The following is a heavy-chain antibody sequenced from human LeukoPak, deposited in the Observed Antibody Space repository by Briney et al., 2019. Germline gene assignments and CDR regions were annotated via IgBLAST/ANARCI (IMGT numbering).Heavy chain of an antibody. CDR2: IGIESGNT. D-gene: IGHD5-24*01. Sequence: GGSLRLSCAASGFMFSDYSMNWVRQAPGKGLEWISYIGIESGNTNYADSVKGRFTISGDKAKNSLYLQMNNLRVEDTAVYYCARDYKYAFDNWGQGTLVTVSS. J-gene: IGHJ4*02. V-gene: IGHV3-48*01. CDR3: ARDYKYAFDN. CDR1: GFMFSDYS.